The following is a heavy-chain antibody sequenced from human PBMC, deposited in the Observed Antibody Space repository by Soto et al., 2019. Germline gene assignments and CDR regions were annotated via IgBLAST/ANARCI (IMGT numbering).Heavy chain of an antibody. CDR1: GGSISSSSHY. V-gene: IGHV4-39*01. J-gene: IGHJ4*02. Sequence: SETLSLTCTVSGGSISSSSHYWGWIRQPPGRGLEWIGSIYYTRNVYYNSSLQSRVTISIDTSKNQFSLNLNSVAAADTAVYYCARHSLVRGVIISFDYWGQGILVTAPQ. D-gene: IGHD3-10*01. CDR3: ARHSLVRGVIISFDY. CDR2: IYYTRNV.